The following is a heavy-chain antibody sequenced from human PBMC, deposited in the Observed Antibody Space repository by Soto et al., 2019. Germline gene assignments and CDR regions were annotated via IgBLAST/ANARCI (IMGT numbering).Heavy chain of an antibody. CDR3: TTDNQKKSGAYDFWSGYYGHYGMDV. V-gene: IGHV3-15*07. J-gene: IGHJ6*02. D-gene: IGHD3-3*01. CDR1: GFTFSNVG. Sequence: PGGSLRLSCAAAGFTFSNVGRSWVRQAPGKGLEWVGRIKRKTDGGTTDYAAPVKGRFNISRDDSKNTLYLQMNRLKTEDTAVYYCTTDNQKKSGAYDFWSGYYGHYGMDVWGQGTTVTVSS. CDR2: IKRKTDGGTT.